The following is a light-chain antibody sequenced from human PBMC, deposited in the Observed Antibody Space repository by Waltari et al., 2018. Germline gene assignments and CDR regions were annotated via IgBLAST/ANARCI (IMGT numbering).Light chain of an antibody. CDR2: DVH. V-gene: IGLV2-11*01. Sequence: QSALTQPRSVSGSPGQSVTISCTGTSLDVGGYDYFSWYQQHPGKAPKLMIYDVHKWPSGVPDRFSGSKSGNTASLTISGLQADDEADYYCCSYAGTYSLVFGGGTKLTVL. CDR3: CSYAGTYSLV. J-gene: IGLJ2*01. CDR1: SLDVGGYDY.